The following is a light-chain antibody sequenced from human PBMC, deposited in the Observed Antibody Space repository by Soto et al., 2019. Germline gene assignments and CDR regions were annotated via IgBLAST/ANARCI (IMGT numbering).Light chain of an antibody. V-gene: IGKV3D-15*01. CDR3: QQYDNWPLT. J-gene: IGKJ4*01. CDR2: GAS. Sequence: EIVITQSPSTLSVSPGEGVTLSCRASQSVNSNLAWYQQKPGQAPRLLIYGASTRATGIPARFSGSGSGTEFTLTISSLQSEDFAVYYCQQYDNWPLTFGGGTKVDIK. CDR1: QSVNSN.